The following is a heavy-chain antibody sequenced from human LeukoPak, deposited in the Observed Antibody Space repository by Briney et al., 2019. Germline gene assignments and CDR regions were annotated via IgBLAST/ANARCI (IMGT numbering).Heavy chain of an antibody. D-gene: IGHD3-22*01. CDR1: GFTFTSSA. V-gene: IGHV1-58*02. CDR2: IVVGSGNT. J-gene: IGHJ4*02. Sequence: ASVKVSCKASGFTFTSSAMQWVRQARGQRLEWIGWIVVGSGNTNYAQKFQERVTITRDMSTSTAYMELSSLRSEDTAVYYCAARGLSGITMIADMEIWGQGTLVTVSS. CDR3: AARGLSGITMIADMEI.